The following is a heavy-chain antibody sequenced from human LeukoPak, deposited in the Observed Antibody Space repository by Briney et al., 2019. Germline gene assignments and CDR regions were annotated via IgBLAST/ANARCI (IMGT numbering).Heavy chain of an antibody. CDR3: ARPGGGNYS. V-gene: IGHV4-39*01. J-gene: IGHJ4*02. Sequence: KPSETLSLTCTVSGGFISSGRYYWGWIRQPPGKGLEWIGSLQYSGTTYYNPSLKSRVTISVDTPSNKFSLRLISVTAADTAVYYCARPGGGNYSWGQGTLVTVSS. CDR1: GGFISSGRYY. CDR2: LQYSGTT. D-gene: IGHD4-23*01.